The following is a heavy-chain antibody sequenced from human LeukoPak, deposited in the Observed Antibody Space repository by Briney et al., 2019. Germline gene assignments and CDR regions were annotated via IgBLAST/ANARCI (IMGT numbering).Heavy chain of an antibody. V-gene: IGHV3-74*01. CDR1: GFTFSSYW. D-gene: IGHD6-19*01. J-gene: IGHJ4*02. CDR2: INSDGSSA. CDR3: ARVPYSSGSFDY. Sequence: PGGSLRLSCAASGFTFSSYWMHWVRKAPGKGLVWVSRINSDGSSATYADSVKGRLTISRDNAKNTLYLQMNNLRAEDTAVYYCARVPYSSGSFDYWGQGSLVTVSS.